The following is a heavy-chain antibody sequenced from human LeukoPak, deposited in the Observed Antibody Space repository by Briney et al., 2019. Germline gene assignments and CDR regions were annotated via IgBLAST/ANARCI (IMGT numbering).Heavy chain of an antibody. CDR1: GYTFTSYG. D-gene: IGHD4-17*01. Sequence: ASVKVSCKASGYTFTSYGISWVRQAPGQGLEWVGWSSAYNGNTNYSQNLQGRVTMTTHTSKSIAYMELRSLRSDDTDVYYCARVGFLLTVLWAFDIWGQGTMVTVSS. V-gene: IGHV1-18*01. CDR2: SSAYNGNT. CDR3: ARVGFLLTVLWAFDI. J-gene: IGHJ3*02.